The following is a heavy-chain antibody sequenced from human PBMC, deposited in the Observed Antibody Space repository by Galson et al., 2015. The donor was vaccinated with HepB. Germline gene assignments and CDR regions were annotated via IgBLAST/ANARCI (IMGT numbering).Heavy chain of an antibody. J-gene: IGHJ4*02. CDR2: ISHSGTTV. V-gene: IGHV3-11*01. CDR3: ARGLGGY. CDR1: GFSFSDYY. D-gene: IGHD2-15*01. Sequence: SLRLSCAASGFSFSDYYMSWMRQAPGKGLQWLSYISHSGTTVYHADSLKGRFSISRDNAKSSLYLQMNSLIAEDTAVYYGARGLGGYWGQGTLVTVS.